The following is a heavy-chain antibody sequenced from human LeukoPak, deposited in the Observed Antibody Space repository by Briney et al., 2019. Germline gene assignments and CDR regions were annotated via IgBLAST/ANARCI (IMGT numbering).Heavy chain of an antibody. J-gene: IGHJ4*02. Sequence: GSLRLSCAASGFTFSSYTMSWVRQAPGEGLEWVSAISGSGGNTYYADSVKGRFTISRDNSKNTLYLQMNSLRAEDTAVYYCARGRGDILTGSYYFDYWGQGTLVTVSS. CDR1: GFTFSSYT. V-gene: IGHV3-23*01. CDR2: ISGSGGNT. CDR3: ARGRGDILTGSYYFDY. D-gene: IGHD3-9*01.